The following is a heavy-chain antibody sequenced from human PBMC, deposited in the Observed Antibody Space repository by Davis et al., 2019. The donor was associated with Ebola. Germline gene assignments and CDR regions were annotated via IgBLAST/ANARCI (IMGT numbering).Heavy chain of an antibody. Sequence: SETLSLTCTVSGGSISSSSYYWGWIRQPPGKGLEWIGYIYYSGSTNYNPSLKSRVTISVDTSKNQFSLKLSSVTAADTAVYYCARHGAHYYDSSGYGTKYYFDYWGQGTLVTVSS. CDR2: IYYSGST. CDR3: ARHGAHYYDSSGYGTKYYFDY. V-gene: IGHV4-61*05. D-gene: IGHD3-22*01. CDR1: GGSISSSSYY. J-gene: IGHJ4*02.